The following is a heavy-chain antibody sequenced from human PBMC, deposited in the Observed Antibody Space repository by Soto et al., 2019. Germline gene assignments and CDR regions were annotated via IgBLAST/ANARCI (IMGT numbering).Heavy chain of an antibody. CDR3: AKDHYYDTSGYPSINGYFDL. D-gene: IGHD3-22*01. CDR2: ISGSGGST. CDR1: GFTFSSYA. V-gene: IGHV3-23*01. Sequence: EVQLLESGGGLVQPGGSLRLSCAASGFTFSSYAMSWVRQAPGKGLEWVSAISGSGGSTHYADSVKGRFTISRDNSKNTXYXXMNSLRAEDTAVYYCAKDHYYDTSGYPSINGYFDLWGRGTLVTVSS. J-gene: IGHJ2*01.